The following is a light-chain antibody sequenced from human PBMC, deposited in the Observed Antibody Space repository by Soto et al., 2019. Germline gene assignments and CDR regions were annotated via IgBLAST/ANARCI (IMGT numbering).Light chain of an antibody. CDR1: SSDAGGYNY. Sequence: QSVLTQPASVSGSPGQSITISCTGTSSDAGGYNYVSWYQQYPGKAPKLIIYEVSNRPSGVSDRFSGSKSGNTASLTISGLQAEDEADYYCRSYTTTYTWVFVGGTKLTVL. J-gene: IGLJ3*02. V-gene: IGLV2-14*01. CDR2: EVS. CDR3: RSYTTTYTWV.